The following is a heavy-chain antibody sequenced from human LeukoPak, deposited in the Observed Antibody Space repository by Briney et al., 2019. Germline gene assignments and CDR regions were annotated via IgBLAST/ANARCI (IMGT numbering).Heavy chain of an antibody. CDR1: GGTFSSYA. Sequence: SVKVSCKASGGTFSSYAISWVRQAPGQGLEWMGRIIPILGIANYAQKFQGRVTITTDESTSTAYMELSSLRSEDTAVYYCARERIVVVPAAISGFDPWGQGTLVTVSS. CDR3: ARERIVVVPAAISGFDP. D-gene: IGHD2-2*02. CDR2: IIPILGIA. V-gene: IGHV1-69*04. J-gene: IGHJ5*02.